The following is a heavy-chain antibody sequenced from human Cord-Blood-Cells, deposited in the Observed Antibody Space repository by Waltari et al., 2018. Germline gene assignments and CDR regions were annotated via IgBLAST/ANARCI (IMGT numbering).Heavy chain of an antibody. J-gene: IGHJ6*02. CDR3: ASRMYYYYGMDV. CDR1: GGSISRYY. Sequence: QVQLQESGPGLVKPSETLSLTCTVPGGSISRYYWSWIRQPPGKVLEWIGYIYYSGSTNYNPSLKSRVTISVDTSKNQFSLKLSSVTAADTAVYYCASRMYYYYGMDVWGQGTTVTVSS. CDR2: IYYSGST. V-gene: IGHV4-59*01.